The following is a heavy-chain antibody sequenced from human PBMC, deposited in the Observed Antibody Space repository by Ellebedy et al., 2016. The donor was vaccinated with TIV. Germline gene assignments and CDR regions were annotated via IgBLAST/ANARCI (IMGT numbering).Heavy chain of an antibody. D-gene: IGHD1-26*01. Sequence: GESLKISXAASGFTFSNAWMSWVRQAPGKGLEWVGRIKSKTDGGTTDYAAPVKGRFTISRDDSKNTLYLQMNSLKTEDTAVYYCTTDSGWELGPIFAHEFDYWGQGTLVTVSS. CDR2: IKSKTDGGTT. J-gene: IGHJ4*02. CDR3: TTDSGWELGPIFAHEFDY. CDR1: GFTFSNAW. V-gene: IGHV3-15*01.